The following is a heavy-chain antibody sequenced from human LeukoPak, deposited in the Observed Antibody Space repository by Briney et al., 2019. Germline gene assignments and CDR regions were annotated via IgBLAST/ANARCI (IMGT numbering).Heavy chain of an antibody. V-gene: IGHV3-7*01. CDR3: ARGSASGDDAFDI. D-gene: IGHD3-10*01. J-gene: IGHJ3*02. Sequence: PGGSLRLSCAASGFTFSSYWMSWVRQAPGKGLEWVANIKQDGSEKYYVDSVKGRFTISRDNAKNSLYLQMNSLRAEDTAVYYCARGSASGDDAFDIWGQGTMVTVSS. CDR2: IKQDGSEK. CDR1: GFTFSSYW.